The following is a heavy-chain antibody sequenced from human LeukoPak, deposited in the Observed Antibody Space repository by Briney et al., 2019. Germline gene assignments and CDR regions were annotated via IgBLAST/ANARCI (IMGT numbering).Heavy chain of an antibody. CDR2: IYYSGST. D-gene: IGHD6-6*01. V-gene: IGHV4-59*01. Sequence: PSETLSLTCTVSGGSISSYYWSWVRQPPGKGLEGIGDIYYSGSTNYNPSLKSRVTISVDTSKNQFSLKLSSVTAADTAVYYCARGGIIAARHFDYWGQGTLVTVSS. CDR1: GGSISSYY. J-gene: IGHJ4*02. CDR3: ARGGIIAARHFDY.